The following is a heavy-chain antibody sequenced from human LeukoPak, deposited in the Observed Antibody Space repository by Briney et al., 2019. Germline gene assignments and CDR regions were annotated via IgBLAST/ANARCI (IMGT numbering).Heavy chain of an antibody. CDR3: ARGISDFQH. CDR2: IYYSGST. V-gene: IGHV4-59*01. J-gene: IGHJ1*01. CDR1: GGSISNKY. D-gene: IGHD6-19*01. Sequence: SETLSLTCTVSGGSISNKYWSWIRQPPGKGLEWIGYIYYSGSTNYNPSLKSRVTISVDTSKNQFSLKLTSVTTADTAVYYCARGISDFQHWGQGTLVTVSS.